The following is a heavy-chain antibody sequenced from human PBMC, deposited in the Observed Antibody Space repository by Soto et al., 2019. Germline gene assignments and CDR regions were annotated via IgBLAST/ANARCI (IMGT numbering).Heavy chain of an antibody. CDR3: ARGDSTDCSNGVCSFFYNHDMDV. CDR1: GYSFTDYH. CDR2: INPKGGGK. J-gene: IGHJ6*02. Sequence: ASVKVSCKASGYSFTDYHIHWVRQAPGQGLEWLGRINPKGGGKSTAQKFQGWVTMTRDTSISTASMELTRRTSDDTAIYYCARGDSTDCSNGVCSFFYNHDMDVWGQGTTVTVSS. D-gene: IGHD2-8*01. V-gene: IGHV1-2*04.